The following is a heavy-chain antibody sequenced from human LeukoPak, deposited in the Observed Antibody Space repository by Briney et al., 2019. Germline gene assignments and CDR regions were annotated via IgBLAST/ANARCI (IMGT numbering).Heavy chain of an antibody. CDR3: ARAKALHIVVV. CDR1: GFTFSSYS. J-gene: IGHJ3*01. D-gene: IGHD2-21*01. V-gene: IGHV3-21*04. CDR2: ISSSSSYI. Sequence: KPGGSLRLSCAASGFTFSSYSMNWVRQAPGKGLEWVSSISSSSSYIYYADSVEGRFTISRDNAKNSLYLQMNSLRAEDTAVYYCARAKALHIVVVWGQGTMVTVSS.